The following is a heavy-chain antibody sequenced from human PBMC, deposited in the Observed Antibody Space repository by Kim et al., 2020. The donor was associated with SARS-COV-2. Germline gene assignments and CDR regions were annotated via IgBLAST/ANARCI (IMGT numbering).Heavy chain of an antibody. D-gene: IGHD2-15*01. V-gene: IGHV3-30*18. CDR3: AKELGGRGGCFDY. CDR2: ISYDGSNK. Sequence: GGSLRLSCAASGFTFSSYGMHWVRQAPGKGLEWVAVISYDGSNKYYADSVKGRFTISRDNSKNTLYLQMNSLRAEDTAVYYCAKELGGRGGCFDYWGQGTLVTVSS. CDR1: GFTFSSYG. J-gene: IGHJ4*02.